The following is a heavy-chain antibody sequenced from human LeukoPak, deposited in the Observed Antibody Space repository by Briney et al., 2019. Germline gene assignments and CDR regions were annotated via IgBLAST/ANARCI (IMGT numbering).Heavy chain of an antibody. CDR1: GLTFSRCA. CDR3: AARPPIIVGGPFDY. Sequence: PGGSLRLSCAASGLTFSRCAMGWVRLAPGKGLEWVSTIGGSGDSTYYAGSVKGRFTISRDHSKNTMCLQMNSLRAEDTAVYYCAARPPIIVGGPFDYWGQGILVTVSS. CDR2: IGGSGDST. V-gene: IGHV3-23*01. J-gene: IGHJ4*02. D-gene: IGHD2/OR15-2a*01.